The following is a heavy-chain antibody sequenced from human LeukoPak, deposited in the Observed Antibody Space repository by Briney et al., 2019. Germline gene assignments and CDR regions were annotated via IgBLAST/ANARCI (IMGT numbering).Heavy chain of an antibody. J-gene: IGHJ6*02. CDR2: IKHDGTEK. D-gene: IGHD6-13*01. CDR3: ARAFIAAAGTVDV. Sequence: GGSLRLSCAASGFIFTNYFMSWVRQTPGKELEWVASIKHDGTEKYYVDSVKGRFTISRDNSKNTLYLQMNSLRAEDTAVYYCARAFIAAAGTVDVWGQGTTVTVSS. CDR1: GFIFTNYF. V-gene: IGHV3-7*03.